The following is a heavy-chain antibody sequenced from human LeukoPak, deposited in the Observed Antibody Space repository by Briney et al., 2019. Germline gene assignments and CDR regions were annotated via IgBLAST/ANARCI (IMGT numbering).Heavy chain of an antibody. V-gene: IGHV4-59*01. CDR2: IYTSGNT. D-gene: IGHD1-1*01. CDR1: GDSINDYH. Sequence: PSETLSLTCTVSGDSINDYHWSWIRQPPGKGLEWIAVIYTSGNTNYDPSLRSRVTISMDTSKNQFSLRLSSVTAADTAVYYCARGGRPKGYWNDEDWFDPWGQGTLATVTS. J-gene: IGHJ5*02. CDR3: ARGGRPKGYWNDEDWFDP.